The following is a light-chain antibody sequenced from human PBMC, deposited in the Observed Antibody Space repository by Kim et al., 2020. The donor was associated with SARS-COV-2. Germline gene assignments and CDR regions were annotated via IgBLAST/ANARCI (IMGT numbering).Light chain of an antibody. CDR2: SDT. V-gene: IGLV1-40*01. J-gene: IGLJ3*02. CDR1: SSNIGAGYD. CDR3: QSYDSRLSGWV. Sequence: QRVTISCTGSSSNIGAGYDVHWYQHLPGSAPKLLSFSDTRRPSGVPDRLSGSKSGTSASLAITGLQAEDEADYYCQSYDSRLSGWVFGGGTQLTVL.